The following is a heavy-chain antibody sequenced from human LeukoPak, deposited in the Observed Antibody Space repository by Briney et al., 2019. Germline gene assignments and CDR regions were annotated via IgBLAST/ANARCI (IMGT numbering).Heavy chain of an antibody. V-gene: IGHV4-39*07. Sequence: SETLSLTCTVSGGSISSTSYYWGWIRQPPGKRLEWIGSVYYSGGTYYNPSLKSRVTISVDTSKNQFSLKLSSVTAADTAVYYCASSPARKDGMDVWGQGTTVTVSS. CDR1: GGSISSTSYY. D-gene: IGHD1-14*01. CDR3: ASSPARKDGMDV. CDR2: VYYSGGT. J-gene: IGHJ6*02.